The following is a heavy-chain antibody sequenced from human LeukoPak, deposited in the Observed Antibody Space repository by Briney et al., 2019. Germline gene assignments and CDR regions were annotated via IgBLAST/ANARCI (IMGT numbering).Heavy chain of an antibody. CDR3: AKSAGYCSSTSCYYYYGMDV. D-gene: IGHD2-2*01. CDR1: GFTFSSYG. CDR2: ISYDGSNK. J-gene: IGHJ6*04. V-gene: IGHV3-30*18. Sequence: PWRSLRLSCAASGFTFSSYGMHWVRQAPGKGLEWVAVISYDGSNKYYADSVKGRFTISRDNSKNTLYLQMNSLRAEDTAVYYCAKSAGYCSSTSCYYYYGMDVWGKGTTVTVSS.